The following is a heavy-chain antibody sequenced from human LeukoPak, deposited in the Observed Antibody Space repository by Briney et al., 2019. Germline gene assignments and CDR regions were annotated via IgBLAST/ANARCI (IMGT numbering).Heavy chain of an antibody. J-gene: IGHJ1*01. CDR1: GFIFRNYD. CDR3: AREDSGTSAEYFQH. D-gene: IGHD2-8*01. CDR2: ISGGGTTR. V-gene: IGHV3-48*03. Sequence: PGGSLRLSCAASGFIFRNYDMNWVRQAPGKGLEWVSYISGGGTTRYSADSVKGRFTISRDNAKNSLYLQMNSLRAEDTAVYYCAREDSGTSAEYFQHWGQGTLVSVSS.